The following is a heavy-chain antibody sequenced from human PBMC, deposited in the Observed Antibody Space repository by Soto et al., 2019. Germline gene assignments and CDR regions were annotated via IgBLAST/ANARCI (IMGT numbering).Heavy chain of an antibody. CDR2: IYPGDSDT. V-gene: IGHV5-51*01. Sequence: PGESLKISCKGSGYSFTSYWIGWVRQVPGKGLEWMGIIYPGDSDTRYSPSFQGQVTISADKSISTAYLQWSSLKASDTAMYYCARLDLTDYYYYGMDVWGQGTTVTVSS. CDR1: GYSFTSYW. CDR3: ARLDLTDYYYYGMDV. D-gene: IGHD3-9*01. J-gene: IGHJ6*02.